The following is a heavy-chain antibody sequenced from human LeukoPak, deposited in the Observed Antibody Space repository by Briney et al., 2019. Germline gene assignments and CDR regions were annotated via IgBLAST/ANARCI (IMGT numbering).Heavy chain of an antibody. J-gene: IGHJ6*02. CDR1: GYTFTSYY. V-gene: IGHV1-46*01. Sequence: ASVKVSCKASGYTFTSYYMHWVRQAPGQGLAWMGIINTSGGSTSYAQKFQGRVTMTRDTSTSTVYMELSSLRSEDTAVYYCARDSRDGYNYHYYHGMDVWGQGTTVTLS. CDR3: ARDSRDGYNYHYYHGMDV. CDR2: INTSGGST. D-gene: IGHD5-24*01.